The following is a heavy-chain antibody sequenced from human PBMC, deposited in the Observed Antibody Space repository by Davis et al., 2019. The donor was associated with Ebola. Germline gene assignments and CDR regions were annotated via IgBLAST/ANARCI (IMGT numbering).Heavy chain of an antibody. Sequence: TLSLTCTVSGGSISSYYWSWIRQPPGKALEWLARIDWDDDKYYITSLKTRLTISKDTSKNQVVLTMTNMDPVDTATYYCARMLWFGENYYYGMDVWGQGTTVTVSS. CDR3: ARMLWFGENYYYGMDV. CDR2: IDWDDDK. J-gene: IGHJ6*02. V-gene: IGHV2-70*11. CDR1: GGSISSYYW. D-gene: IGHD3-10*01.